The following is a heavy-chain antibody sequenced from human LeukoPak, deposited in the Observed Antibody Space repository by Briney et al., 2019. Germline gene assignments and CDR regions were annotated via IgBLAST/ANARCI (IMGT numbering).Heavy chain of an antibody. D-gene: IGHD2-8*01. Sequence: GGSLRLSCAASGFTFSSYAMHWVRQAPGKGLEWVTFLQYDGANKYYADSVRGRFTISRDNSKNTVYLQMSSLRPEDTAVYYCAKDAKSCANGVCYPGMDFWGQGTLVTVSS. J-gene: IGHJ4*02. CDR3: AKDAKSCANGVCYPGMDF. CDR2: LQYDGANK. V-gene: IGHV3-30*02. CDR1: GFTFSSYA.